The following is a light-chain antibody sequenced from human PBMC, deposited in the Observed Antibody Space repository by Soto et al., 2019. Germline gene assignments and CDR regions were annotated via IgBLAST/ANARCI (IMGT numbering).Light chain of an antibody. CDR2: GAS. CDR1: QSVSSN. Sequence: EIVMTQSPATLSVSPEERATLACRASQSVSSNLAWYQQKPGQAPRLLIYGASTRATGIPARFSGSGSGTEFTLTISSLQPDDFATYYCQQYNSYWTFGQGTKVDIK. J-gene: IGKJ1*01. CDR3: QQYNSYWT. V-gene: IGKV3-15*01.